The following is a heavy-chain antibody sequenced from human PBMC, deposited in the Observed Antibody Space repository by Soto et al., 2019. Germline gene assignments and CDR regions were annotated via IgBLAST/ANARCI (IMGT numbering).Heavy chain of an antibody. J-gene: IGHJ5*02. V-gene: IGHV4-34*01. CDR1: GGSFSGYY. CDR2: INHSGST. Sequence: PSETLSLTCAVYGGSFSGYYWSWIRQPPGKGLEWIGEINHSGSTNYNPSLKSRVTISVDTSKNQFSLKLSSVTAADTAVYYCARDPRYSSSPPSTTWFDPWGQGTLVTVSS. D-gene: IGHD6-6*01. CDR3: ARDPRYSSSPPSTTWFDP.